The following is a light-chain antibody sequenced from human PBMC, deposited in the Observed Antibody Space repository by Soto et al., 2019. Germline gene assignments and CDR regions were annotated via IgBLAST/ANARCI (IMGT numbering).Light chain of an antibody. CDR2: WAS. J-gene: IGKJ3*01. Sequence: DIVMTQSPDSLAVSLGERATINCKSSQSVLYSSNNKNYLAWYQQKPGQPPKLLIYWASTRESGVPDRFSGSGSGTDFTLTISSLQAEDVAVYYCQQYYSTLFTFCPGTKVDI. CDR3: QQYYSTLFT. V-gene: IGKV4-1*01. CDR1: QSVLYSSNNKNY.